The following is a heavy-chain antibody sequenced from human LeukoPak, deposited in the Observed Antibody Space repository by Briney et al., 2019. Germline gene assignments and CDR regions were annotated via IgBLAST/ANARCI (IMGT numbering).Heavy chain of an antibody. CDR2: INPSSGVT. V-gene: IGHV1-2*02. D-gene: IGHD4-17*01. CDR1: GYTFTGHY. Sequence: ASVTVSCKASGYTFTGHYMHWVRQAPGQGLEWMGWINPSSGVTNYAQKFQGRVTMTRDTSISTAYMELSRLRSDDTAVYYCARDSFYGDSRSLHFASWGQGSLVTVSS. CDR3: ARDSFYGDSRSLHFAS. J-gene: IGHJ5*02.